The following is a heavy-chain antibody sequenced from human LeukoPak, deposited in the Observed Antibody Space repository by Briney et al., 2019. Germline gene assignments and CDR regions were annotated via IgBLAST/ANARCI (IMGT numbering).Heavy chain of an antibody. V-gene: IGHV3-21*01. D-gene: IGHD6-6*01. Sequence: PGGSLRLSGAASGFTFSSYSMNWARQAPGKGLEWVSSISSSSSYIYYADSVKGRFTISRDNAKNSLYLQMNSLRAEDTAVYYCASSWLYSSSSGGWGQGTLVTVSS. CDR1: GFTFSSYS. J-gene: IGHJ4*02. CDR3: ASSWLYSSSSGG. CDR2: ISSSSSYI.